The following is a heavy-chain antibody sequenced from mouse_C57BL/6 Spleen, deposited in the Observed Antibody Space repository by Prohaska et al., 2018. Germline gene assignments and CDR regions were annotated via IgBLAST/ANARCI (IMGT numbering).Heavy chain of an antibody. Sequence: QVQLQQPGTELVKPGTSVKLSCNASGYTFTSYWMHWVKQRPGQGLEWIGNINPSNGGTKYNEKFKSKATLTVDKSSSTAYMQLSSLTSEDSAVYYCARSEVYEYYAMDYWGQGTSVTVSS. V-gene: IGHV1-53*01. D-gene: IGHD2-12*01. J-gene: IGHJ4*01. CDR1: GYTFTSYW. CDR2: INPSNGGT. CDR3: ARSEVYEYYAMDY.